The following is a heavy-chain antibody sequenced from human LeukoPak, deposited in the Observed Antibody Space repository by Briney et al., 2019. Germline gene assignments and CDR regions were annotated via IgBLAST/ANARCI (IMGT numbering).Heavy chain of an antibody. CDR3: ASEPEAAGTYHLDH. D-gene: IGHD6-25*01. J-gene: IGHJ4*02. CDR2: IHKDVHNT. Sequence: GRSLRLSCAPSGVTFSEDLMHWGRQAPGKGLMWGSRIHKDVHNTAYADPVKGRFTIPRDNAENTVYLPLNSQRVEHTAVYYCASEPEAAGTYHLDHWRQGNLVTVSS. V-gene: IGHV3-74*03. CDR1: GVTFSEDL.